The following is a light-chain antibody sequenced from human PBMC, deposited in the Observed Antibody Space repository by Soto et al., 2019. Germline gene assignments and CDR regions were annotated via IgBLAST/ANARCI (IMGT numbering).Light chain of an antibody. Sequence: EIVMTQSPASLSVSPGEGATLSCRASQTVASNLAWYQQKPGQGPRLLIHGASTRATGVPARFSGSGPGTDFTLTISSLQSEDFAVYYCQQYHNWPPQYTFGQGTKLQIK. J-gene: IGKJ2*01. CDR2: GAS. CDR3: QQYHNWPPQYT. CDR1: QTVASN. V-gene: IGKV3-15*01.